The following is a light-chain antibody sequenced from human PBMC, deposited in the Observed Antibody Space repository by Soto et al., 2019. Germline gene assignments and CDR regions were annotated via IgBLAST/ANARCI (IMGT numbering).Light chain of an antibody. CDR2: NSN. V-gene: IGLV1-44*01. CDR1: RSDIGSNF. Sequence: QSVLSQPPSASGTPGQTVIISCAGSRSDIGSNFVNWYQHLPGTAPKLLIYNSNQRPSGVPDRFSGSKSGTSASLAISGLQSEDEADYYCAPWDDSLTPPVFGTGTKVTVL. J-gene: IGLJ1*01. CDR3: APWDDSLTPPV.